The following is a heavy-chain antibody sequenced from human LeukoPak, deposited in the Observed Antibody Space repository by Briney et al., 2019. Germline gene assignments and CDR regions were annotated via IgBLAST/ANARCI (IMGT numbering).Heavy chain of an antibody. J-gene: IGHJ4*02. CDR2: ISSSGSTK. CDR3: AKDPLATVTTYFDY. V-gene: IGHV3-48*03. CDR1: GFSFSSYE. D-gene: IGHD4-17*01. Sequence: GGSLRLSCAASGFSFSSYEMNWVRRAPGKGLEWVSYISSSGSTKYYADSVKGRFTISRDNSKNTLYLQMNSLRAEDTAVYYCAKDPLATVTTYFDYWGQGTLVTVSS.